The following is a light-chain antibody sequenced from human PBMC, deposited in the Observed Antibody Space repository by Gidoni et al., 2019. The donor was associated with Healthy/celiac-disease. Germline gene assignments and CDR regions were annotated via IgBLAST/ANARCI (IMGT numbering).Light chain of an antibody. V-gene: IGKV3-11*01. Sequence: EIVLTQSPATLSLSPGERATLSCRASQSVSSYLAWYQQKPGQAPRLLIYDASNRATGIPARFSGSGSGTDFTLTISSLEPEDFAVYYCQQRWTFXXXTKLEIK. CDR1: QSVSSY. CDR3: QQRWT. J-gene: IGKJ2*02. CDR2: DAS.